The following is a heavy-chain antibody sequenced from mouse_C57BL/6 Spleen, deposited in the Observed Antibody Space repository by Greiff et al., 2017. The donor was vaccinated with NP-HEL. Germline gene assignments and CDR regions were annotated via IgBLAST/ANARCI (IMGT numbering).Heavy chain of an antibody. J-gene: IGHJ1*03. V-gene: IGHV1-18*01. Sequence: VQLQQSGPELVKPGASVKIPCKASGYTFTDYNMDWVKQSHGKSLEWIGDINPNNGGTIYNQKFKGKATLTVDKSSSTAYMELRSLTSEDTAVYYCARNPDYYGSSYGYFDVWGTGTTVTVSS. CDR2: INPNNGGT. CDR1: GYTFTDYN. D-gene: IGHD1-1*01. CDR3: ARNPDYYGSSYGYFDV.